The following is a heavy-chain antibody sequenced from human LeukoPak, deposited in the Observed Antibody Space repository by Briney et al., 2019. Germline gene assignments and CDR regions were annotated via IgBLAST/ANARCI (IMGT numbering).Heavy chain of an antibody. Sequence: SETLSLTCTVSGGSISSGGYYWSWIRQPPGKGLEWIGYIYYSGSTNYNPSLKSRVTISVDTSKNQFSLKLSSVTAADTAVYYCARAGIAAAGTPFDYWGQGTLVTVSS. CDR3: ARAGIAAAGTPFDY. V-gene: IGHV4-61*08. J-gene: IGHJ4*02. D-gene: IGHD6-13*01. CDR2: IYYSGST. CDR1: GGSISSGGYY.